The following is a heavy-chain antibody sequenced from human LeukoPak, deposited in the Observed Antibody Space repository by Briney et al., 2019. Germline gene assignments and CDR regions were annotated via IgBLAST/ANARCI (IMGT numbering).Heavy chain of an antibody. CDR1: GFTFSNAL. J-gene: IGHJ5*02. D-gene: IGHD5-12*01. CDR3: VTYEGVA. CDR2: IESKTNGGTT. V-gene: IGHV3-15*04. Sequence: GGSLRLSCAASGFTFSNALMSWVRQAPGKGLEWVGRIESKTNGGTTDYAAPVKGRFTISRDDSKYMLYLQMNSLKTDDTAVYYCVTYEGVAWGQGTLVTVSS.